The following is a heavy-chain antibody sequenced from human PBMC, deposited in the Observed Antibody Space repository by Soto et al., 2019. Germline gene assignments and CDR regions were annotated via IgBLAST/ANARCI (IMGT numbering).Heavy chain of an antibody. J-gene: IGHJ4*02. Sequence: QVQLQQWGAGLLKPSETLSLTCAVYGGSFSGYYWSWIRQPPGKGLEWIGEINHSGSTNYNPSLKSRVTISVDTSKNQFSLKLSSVTAADTAVYYCARAMPAHFDYWGQGTLVTVSP. CDR1: GGSFSGYY. CDR3: ARAMPAHFDY. V-gene: IGHV4-34*01. CDR2: INHSGST. D-gene: IGHD2-2*01.